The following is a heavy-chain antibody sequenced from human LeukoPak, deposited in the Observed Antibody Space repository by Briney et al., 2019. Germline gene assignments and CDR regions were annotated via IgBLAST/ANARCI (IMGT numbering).Heavy chain of an antibody. J-gene: IGHJ4*02. D-gene: IGHD3-22*01. CDR3: AKDGIGYGSSGYYYSPYGDY. V-gene: IGHV3-33*06. CDR2: IWYDGSNK. CDR1: GFTFSSYG. Sequence: GRSLRLSCAASGFTFSSYGMHWVRQAPGKGLEWVAVIWYDGSNKYYADSVKGRFTISRDNSKNTLYLQMNSLRAEDTAAYYCAKDGIGYGSSGYYYSPYGDYWGQGTLVTVSS.